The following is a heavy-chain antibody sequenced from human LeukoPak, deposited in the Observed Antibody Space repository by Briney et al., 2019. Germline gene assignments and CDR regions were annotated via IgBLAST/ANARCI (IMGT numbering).Heavy chain of an antibody. V-gene: IGHV6-1*01. Sequence: SQTLSLTCAISGDSVSSNSAAWNWIRQSPSRGLEWLGRTYYRSKWYNDYAVSVKSRITINPDTSKNQFSLQLNSVTPEDTAVYYCAREGNTYYYGSGSSQPPFDYWGQGTLVTVSS. D-gene: IGHD3-10*01. CDR3: AREGNTYYYGSGSSQPPFDY. CDR1: GDSVSSNSAA. J-gene: IGHJ4*02. CDR2: TYYRSKWYN.